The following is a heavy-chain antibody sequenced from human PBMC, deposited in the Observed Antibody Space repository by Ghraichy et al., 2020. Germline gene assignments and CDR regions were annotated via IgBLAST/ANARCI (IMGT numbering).Heavy chain of an antibody. J-gene: IGHJ3*02. CDR1: GYTFTGYY. V-gene: IGHV1-2*06. CDR2: INPNSGGT. CDR3: AGHYGDYSGHDAFDI. D-gene: IGHD4-17*01. Sequence: ASVKVSCKASGYTFTGYYMHWVRQAPGQGLEWMGRINPNSGGTNYAQKFQGRVTMTRDTSISTAYMELSRLRSDDTAVYYCAGHYGDYSGHDAFDIWGQGTMVTVSS.